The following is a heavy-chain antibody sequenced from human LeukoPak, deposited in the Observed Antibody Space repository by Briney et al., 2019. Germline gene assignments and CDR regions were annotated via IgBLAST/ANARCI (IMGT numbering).Heavy chain of an antibody. CDR1: GYTLTELS. CDR2: INPSGGST. V-gene: IGHV1-46*01. CDR3: ARDYRDNWFDP. Sequence: ASVKVSCKVSGYTLTELSMHWVRQAPGQGLEWMGIINPSGGSTSYAQKFQGRVTMTRDMSTSTVYMELSSLRSEDTAVYYCARDYRDNWFDPWGQGTLVTVSS. J-gene: IGHJ5*02. D-gene: IGHD1-14*01.